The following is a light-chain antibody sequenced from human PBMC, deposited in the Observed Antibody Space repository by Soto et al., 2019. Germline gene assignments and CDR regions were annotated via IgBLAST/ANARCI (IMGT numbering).Light chain of an antibody. CDR1: QSVSSSY. V-gene: IGKV3-20*01. CDR2: SAS. J-gene: IGKJ1*01. Sequence: EVVLTQSPGTLALSRGERATLSCRASQSVSSSYLAWYQQKPGQAPRLLIFSASSRATGIPDRFRGSGSGTDFTLTISRLEPEDFAVYYCQQYGSSPPEWTFGQGTKVDIK. CDR3: QQYGSSPPEWT.